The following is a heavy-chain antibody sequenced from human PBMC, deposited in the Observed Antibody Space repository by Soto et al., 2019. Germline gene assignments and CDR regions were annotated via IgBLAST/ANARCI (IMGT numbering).Heavy chain of an antibody. CDR2: IIPIFVTT. D-gene: IGHD1-26*01. Sequence: QVQLVQSGAEVKTPGSSVKVSCTASGGTFSRYCFTWVRQAPGQGFQWMCGIIPIFVTTHYEQNVRGRLSITADESTSTAYMELSSLRSDDTAIYFCARTSDQWEALHYFDFWGQGTLVTVSS. CDR1: GGTFSRYC. CDR3: ARTSDQWEALHYFDF. V-gene: IGHV1-69*01. J-gene: IGHJ4*02.